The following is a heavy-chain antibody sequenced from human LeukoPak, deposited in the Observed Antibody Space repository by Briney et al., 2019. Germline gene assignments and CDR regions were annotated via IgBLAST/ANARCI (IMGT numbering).Heavy chain of an antibody. V-gene: IGHV3-7*03. CDR3: TRVFGGYDVSDY. CDR2: IKKDGSQK. J-gene: IGHJ4*02. Sequence: GGSLRLSCAASGFTFSSFWMSWVRQAPGKGLEWVANIKKDGSQKYYVDSVEGRFTISRDNAKNSLYLQMDCLRVDDTAVYYCTRVFGGYDVSDYWGQGTLVTVSS. CDR1: GFTFSSFW. D-gene: IGHD3-3*01.